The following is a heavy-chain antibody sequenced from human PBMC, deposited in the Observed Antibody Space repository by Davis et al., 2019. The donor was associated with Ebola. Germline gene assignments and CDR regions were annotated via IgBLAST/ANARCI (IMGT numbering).Heavy chain of an antibody. J-gene: IGHJ6*02. CDR3: ARSYGDYGLYYYGMDV. CDR2: ISSSSSYI. Sequence: PGGSLRLSCAASGFTFSSYSMNWVRQAPGKGLEWVSSISSSSSYIYYADSVKGRFTISRDNAKNSLYRQMNSLRAEDTAVYYCARSYGDYGLYYYGMDVWGQGTTVTVSS. V-gene: IGHV3-21*01. D-gene: IGHD4-17*01. CDR1: GFTFSSYS.